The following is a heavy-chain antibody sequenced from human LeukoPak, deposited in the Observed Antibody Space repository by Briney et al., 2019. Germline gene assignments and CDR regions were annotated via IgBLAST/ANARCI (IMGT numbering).Heavy chain of an antibody. Sequence: ASVKVSCKASGGTFSSYAISWVRQAPGKGLEWMGGFDPEDGETIYAQKFQGRVTMTEDTSTDTAYMELSSLRSEDTAVYYCATDLRIVGATTDFDYWGQGTLVTVSS. V-gene: IGHV1-24*01. CDR3: ATDLRIVGATTDFDY. D-gene: IGHD1-26*01. J-gene: IGHJ4*02. CDR1: GGTFSSYA. CDR2: FDPEDGET.